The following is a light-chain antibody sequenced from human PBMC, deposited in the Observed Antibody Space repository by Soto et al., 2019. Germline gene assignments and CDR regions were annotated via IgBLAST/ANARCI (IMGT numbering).Light chain of an antibody. J-gene: IGLJ3*02. Sequence: QSALTQPASVSGSPGQSITISCTGSNSDVGAFNLVSWYQQHPGKAPKLIIFEVTERPSGISNRFSGSKSGNTASLTMSGLQAEDEGDYYCCSYAGSANYWVFGGGTQLTVL. CDR3: CSYAGSANYWV. CDR2: EVT. V-gene: IGLV2-23*02. CDR1: NSDVGAFNL.